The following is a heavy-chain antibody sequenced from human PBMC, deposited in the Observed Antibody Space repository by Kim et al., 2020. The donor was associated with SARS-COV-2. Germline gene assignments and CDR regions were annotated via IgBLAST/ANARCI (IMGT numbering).Heavy chain of an antibody. CDR3: ARSSIAAAGKGGGSMDV. V-gene: IGHV4-31*03. D-gene: IGHD6-13*01. Sequence: SDTLSLTCTVSGGSISSGGYYWSWIRQHPGKGLEWIGYIYYSGSTYYNPSLKSRVTISVDTSKNQFSLKLSSVTAADTAVYYCARSSIAAAGKGGGSMDVWGQGTTVTVSS. J-gene: IGHJ6*02. CDR2: IYYSGST. CDR1: GGSISSGGYY.